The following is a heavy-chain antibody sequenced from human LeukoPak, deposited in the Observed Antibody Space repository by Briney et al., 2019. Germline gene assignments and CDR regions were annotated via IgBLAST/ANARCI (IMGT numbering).Heavy chain of an antibody. J-gene: IGHJ5*01. CDR2: ITYDGSTR. CDR3: ARVRRYSQYESSGYYADS. CDR1: GFTFSSYA. D-gene: IGHD3-22*01. V-gene: IGHV3-30*04. Sequence: GSLRLSCAASGFTFSSYAMHWVRQAPGKGLQWVAAITYDGSTRYHADSVKGRFTISRDNSKDTLYLQMNSFKIEDTATYYCARVRRYSQYESSGYYADSWGQGTLVTVSS.